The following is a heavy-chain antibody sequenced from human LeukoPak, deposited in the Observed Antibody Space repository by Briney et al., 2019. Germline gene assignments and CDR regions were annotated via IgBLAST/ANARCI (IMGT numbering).Heavy chain of an antibody. Sequence: GGSLRLSCAASGITFSAYGMHWVRQAPGKGLEWVAFIHYDGSNIYYADSVKGRFTISRDNSKNTLYLQMNSLRAEDTAVYYCAREPILSHDFDYWGQGTLVTVSS. D-gene: IGHD2/OR15-2a*01. J-gene: IGHJ4*02. V-gene: IGHV3-30*02. CDR2: IHYDGSNI. CDR3: AREPILSHDFDY. CDR1: GITFSAYG.